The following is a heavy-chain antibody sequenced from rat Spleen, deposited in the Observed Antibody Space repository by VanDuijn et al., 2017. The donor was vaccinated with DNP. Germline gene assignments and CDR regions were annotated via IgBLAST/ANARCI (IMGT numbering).Heavy chain of an antibody. CDR1: GYSITSYY. V-gene: IGHV3-1*01. CDR3: ARWVWYFDY. CDR2: ISYSGST. J-gene: IGHJ2*01. Sequence: EVQLQESGPGLVKPSQSLSLTCSVSGYSITSYYWGWIRKFPGNKMEWIGHISYSGSTTYNPSLKSQISITRDTSKNQFFLHLSSVTTEDTATYYCARWVWYFDYWGQGVMVTVSS.